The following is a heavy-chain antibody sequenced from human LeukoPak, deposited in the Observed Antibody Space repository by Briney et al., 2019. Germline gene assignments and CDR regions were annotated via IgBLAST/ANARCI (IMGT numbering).Heavy chain of an antibody. CDR3: ARPGFGELFVGYAFDI. D-gene: IGHD3-10*01. CDR2: ISYDGSNK. V-gene: IGHV3-30*04. CDR1: GFTFSSYA. J-gene: IGHJ3*02. Sequence: PGRSLRLSCAASGFTFSSYAMHWVRQPPGKGLEWVAVISYDGSNKYYADSVKGRFTISRDNSKNTLYLQMNSLRAEDTAVYYCARPGFGELFVGYAFDIWGQGTMVTVSS.